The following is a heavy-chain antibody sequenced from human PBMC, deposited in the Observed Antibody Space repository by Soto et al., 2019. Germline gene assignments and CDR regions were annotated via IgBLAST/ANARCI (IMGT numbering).Heavy chain of an antibody. CDR1: GGSFSGYY. CDR2: INHSGST. D-gene: IGHD1-26*01. J-gene: IGHJ3*02. CDR3: ARVGGHSKVGAFDI. V-gene: IGHV4-34*01. Sequence: SETLSLTCAVYGGSFSGYYWSWIRQPPGKGLEWIGEINHSGSTNYNPSLKSRVTISVDTSKNQFSLKLSSVTAADTAVYYCARVGGHSKVGAFDIWGQGTMVTVSS.